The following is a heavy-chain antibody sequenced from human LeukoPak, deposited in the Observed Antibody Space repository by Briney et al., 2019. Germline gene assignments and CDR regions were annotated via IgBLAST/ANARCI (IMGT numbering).Heavy chain of an antibody. J-gene: IGHJ4*02. CDR1: GDTFISYG. CDR3: ARGGGKRGYSGYDGDY. V-gene: IGHV1-18*01. CDR2: ISADNANT. D-gene: IGHD5-12*01. Sequence: ASVKVSCKASGDTFISYGISWVRQAPGQGLEWMGWISADNANTNYAQKLQGRVTMTTDTSTSTAYMELRSLRSDDTAVYYCARGGGKRGYSGYDGDYWGQGTLVTVSS.